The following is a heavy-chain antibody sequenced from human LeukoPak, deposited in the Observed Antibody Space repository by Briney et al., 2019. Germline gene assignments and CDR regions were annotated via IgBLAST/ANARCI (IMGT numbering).Heavy chain of an antibody. J-gene: IGHJ3*01. CDR3: ARRRHNYDYYDV. V-gene: IGHV4-39*01. D-gene: IGHD3-16*01. Sequence: YYCPSLKNRVIMSVDTSKNQFSLDLSSATAADTAIYYCARRRHNYDYYDVWGQGTRVTVSS.